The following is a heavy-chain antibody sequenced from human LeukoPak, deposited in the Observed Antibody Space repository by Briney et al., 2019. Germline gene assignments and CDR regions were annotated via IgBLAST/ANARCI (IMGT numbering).Heavy chain of an antibody. CDR3: SRNGLVDFDY. V-gene: IGHV3-49*04. CDR1: GFAFDDFA. Sequence: PGGSLRLSCTTSGFAFDDFAMSWVRQPAGKGLEWVCFIRRRAYGGAGEYAASVKGRFIISRDDSKGIAYLQMNSLKTGDTAVYYCSRNGLVDFDYWGQGSRVIVS. CDR2: IRRRAYGGAG. D-gene: IGHD2-2*01. J-gene: IGHJ4*02.